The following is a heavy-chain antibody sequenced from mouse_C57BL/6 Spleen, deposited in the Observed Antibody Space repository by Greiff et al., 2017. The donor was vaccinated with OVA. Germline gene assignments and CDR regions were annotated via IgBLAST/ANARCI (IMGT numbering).Heavy chain of an antibody. J-gene: IGHJ3*01. Sequence: VQLKESGAELVRPGASVTLSCKASGYTFTDYEMHWVKQTPVHGLEWIGAIDPETGGTAYNQKFKGKAILTADKSSSTAYMELRSLTSEDSAVYYCTRKELRLPLAYWGQGTLVTVSA. V-gene: IGHV1-15*01. CDR1: GYTFTDYE. CDR3: TRKELRLPLAY. D-gene: IGHD3-2*02. CDR2: IDPETGGT.